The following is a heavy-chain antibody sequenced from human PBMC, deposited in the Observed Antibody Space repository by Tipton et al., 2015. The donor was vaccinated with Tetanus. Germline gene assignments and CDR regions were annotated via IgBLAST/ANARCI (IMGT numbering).Heavy chain of an antibody. CDR2: IYYTDYT. CDR1: GASINAGGYL. CDR3: ARGLPREPFYLDD. D-gene: IGHD1-26*01. V-gene: IGHV4-31*03. J-gene: IGHJ4*02. Sequence: TLSLTCTVSGASINAGGYLWTWVRQHPRKGLEWIGHIYYTDYTSYTPSLDSRVRISVNTSNNFFSLRLTSVTAADTAVYFCARGLPREPFYLDDWGQGQQVIVSS.